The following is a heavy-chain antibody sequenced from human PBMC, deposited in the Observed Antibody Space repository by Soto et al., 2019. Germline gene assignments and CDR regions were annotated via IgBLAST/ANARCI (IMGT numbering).Heavy chain of an antibody. D-gene: IGHD1-7*01. V-gene: IGHV4-34*01. J-gene: IGHJ5*02. CDR1: GGSFSGYY. CDR3: ARDSLTGNYFDP. CDR2: IYHSGYT. Sequence: PSETLSLTCAVYGGSFSGYYWNWIRQPPGKGLEWIGYIYHSGYTSYNPSLKNRVTISVDKSKNQFSLTLSFVTAADTAVYYCARDSLTGNYFDPWGQGTLVTVSS.